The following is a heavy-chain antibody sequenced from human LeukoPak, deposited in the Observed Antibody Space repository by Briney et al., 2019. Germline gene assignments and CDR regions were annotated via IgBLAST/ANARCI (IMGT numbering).Heavy chain of an antibody. J-gene: IGHJ5*02. CDR2: IYPGDSDT. V-gene: IGHV5-51*01. CDR1: GYSFTSYW. Sequence: LGESLQISCKGSGYSFTSYWIGWVRQLPGKGLERMGIIYPGDSDTRYSPSFQGQVTISADKSISTAYLQWSSLKASDTAMYYCARKRYCSSTSCQSHNWFDPWGQGTLVTVSS. CDR3: ARKRYCSSTSCQSHNWFDP. D-gene: IGHD2-2*01.